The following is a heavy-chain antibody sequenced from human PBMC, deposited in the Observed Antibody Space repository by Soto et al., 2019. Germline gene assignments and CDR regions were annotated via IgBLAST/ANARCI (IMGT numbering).Heavy chain of an antibody. CDR2: IYYSGST. CDR1: GGSISSWY. D-gene: IGHD1-26*01. V-gene: IGHV4-59*08. Sequence: QVQLQESGPGLVKPSETLSLTCTVSGGSISSWYWSWIRQPPGKGLEWIGYIYYSGSTNYNPSLKSRVTISVDTSKNQFSLKLSSVTAADTAMYYCARRYGSAIDYWGQGTLVTVSS. CDR3: ARRYGSAIDY. J-gene: IGHJ4*02.